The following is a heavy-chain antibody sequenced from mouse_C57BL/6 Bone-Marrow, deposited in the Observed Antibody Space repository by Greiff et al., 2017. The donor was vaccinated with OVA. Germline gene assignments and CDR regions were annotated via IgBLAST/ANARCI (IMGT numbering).Heavy chain of an antibody. Sequence: EVQVVESEGGLVQPGSSMKLSCTASGFTFSDYYMAWVRQVPEKGLEWVANINYDGSSTYYLDSLKSRFIISRDNAKNILYLQMSSLKSEDTATDYCARDYDNNYWYFDVWGTGTTVTVSS. V-gene: IGHV5-16*01. CDR3: ARDYDNNYWYFDV. CDR2: INYDGSST. J-gene: IGHJ1*03. CDR1: GFTFSDYY. D-gene: IGHD2-3*01.